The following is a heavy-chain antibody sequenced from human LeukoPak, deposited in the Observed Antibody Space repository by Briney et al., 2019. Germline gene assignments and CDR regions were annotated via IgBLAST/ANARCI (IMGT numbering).Heavy chain of an antibody. CDR1: GGSISSYY. Sequence: SETLSLTCTVSGGSISSYYWSWIRQPPGKGLEWIGYIYYSGSTNYNPSLKSRVTISVDTSKNQFSLKLSSVTAADTAVYYCARDEGYYGDSWYFQHWGQGTLVTVSS. CDR2: IYYSGST. V-gene: IGHV4-59*12. D-gene: IGHD4-17*01. CDR3: ARDEGYYGDSWYFQH. J-gene: IGHJ1*01.